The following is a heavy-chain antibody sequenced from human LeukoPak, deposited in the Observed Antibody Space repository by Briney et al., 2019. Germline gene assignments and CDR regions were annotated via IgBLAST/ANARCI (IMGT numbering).Heavy chain of an antibody. J-gene: IGHJ4*02. CDR1: GGTFRRFA. CDR3: ASGRDGYNRAFDY. D-gene: IGHD5-24*01. CDR2: IIPILVIA. V-gene: IGHV1-69*04. Sequence: SLNLSCEASGGTFRRFAVRWVRRAAGPRRKCMGRIIPILVIANYAPKFQGRVTITADKSTSTAYMELSSLRSEDTAVYYCASGRDGYNRAFDYWGQGTLVTVSS.